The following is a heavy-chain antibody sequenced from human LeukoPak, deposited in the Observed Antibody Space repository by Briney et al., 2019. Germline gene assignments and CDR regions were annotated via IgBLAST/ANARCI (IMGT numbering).Heavy chain of an antibody. D-gene: IGHD2-21*02. CDR2: IRNDGSIQ. CDR1: GFTFSTYA. J-gene: IGHJ4*02. V-gene: IGHV3-30*02. CDR3: ARGDCSGDCYHPLYY. Sequence: GGSLRLSCAASGFTFSTYAMHWVRQAPGQGLDWVAFIRNDGSIQYYADSVKGRFTISRDNSKSTLYPQMNSLRTEDTAMYYCARGDCSGDCYHPLYYWGQGSLVTVSS.